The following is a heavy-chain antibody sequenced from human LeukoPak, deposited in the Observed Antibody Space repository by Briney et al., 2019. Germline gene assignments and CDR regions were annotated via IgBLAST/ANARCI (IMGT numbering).Heavy chain of an antibody. Sequence: SETLSLTCTVSGGSISSYYWSWIRQPPGKGLEWIGYIYYSGSTNYNPSLKSRVTISVKTSKNLFSLKLRSVTAADTAVYYCARVTGYTIEDYFDYWGQGTLVTVSS. CDR3: ARVTGYTIEDYFDY. CDR2: IYYSGST. V-gene: IGHV4-59*01. D-gene: IGHD3-9*01. J-gene: IGHJ4*02. CDR1: GGSISSYY.